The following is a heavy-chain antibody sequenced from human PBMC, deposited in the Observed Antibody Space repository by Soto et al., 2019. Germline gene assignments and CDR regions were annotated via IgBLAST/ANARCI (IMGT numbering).Heavy chain of an antibody. CDR3: ARGREYCSSTSCYWGDAFDI. CDR2: ITHSGRT. D-gene: IGHD2-2*01. CDR1: GGSFSGYY. V-gene: IGHV4-34*01. Sequence: QVQLQQWGAGLLKPSETLSLTCAVYGGSFSGYYWSWIRQPPGKGLEWIGEITHSGRTNYNPSLKNRVPTSVNTSKNQFYLKLSSVTAADTAVYYCARGREYCSSTSCYWGDAFDIWGQGTMVTVSS. J-gene: IGHJ3*02.